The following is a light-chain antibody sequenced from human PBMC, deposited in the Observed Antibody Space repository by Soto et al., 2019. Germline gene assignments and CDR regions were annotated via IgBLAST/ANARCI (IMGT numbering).Light chain of an antibody. Sequence: SYELTQAPSVSVGPGQTARITCAGNNLGEKSVHWYKQRPGQAPILVIFDDRDRASGIPERISGSNSDNTATPTISGVEAGDEADYFCEVWDNSRDVVVFGGGTKLTVL. CDR2: DDR. J-gene: IGLJ3*02. V-gene: IGLV3-21*02. CDR1: NLGEKS. CDR3: EVWDNSRDVVV.